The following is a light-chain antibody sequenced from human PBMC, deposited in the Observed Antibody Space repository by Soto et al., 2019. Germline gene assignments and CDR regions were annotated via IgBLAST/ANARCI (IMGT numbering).Light chain of an antibody. CDR1: SSDVGAYNF. CDR2: EVS. J-gene: IGLJ3*02. V-gene: IGLV2-14*01. Sequence: QSVLTQPASVSGSPGQSITISCGGTSSDVGAYNFVSWYQHHPGRAPKLMIYEVSNRPSGVSDRFSGSKSGNTASLTISGLQAEDEADYYCGSYTSSSTWVFGGGTKVTVL. CDR3: GSYTSSSTWV.